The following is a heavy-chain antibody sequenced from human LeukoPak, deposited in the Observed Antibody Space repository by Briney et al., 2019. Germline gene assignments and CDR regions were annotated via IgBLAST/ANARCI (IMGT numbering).Heavy chain of an antibody. Sequence: ASVKVSCKASGYTFTSYGISWVRQAPGQGLEWMGWISAYNGNINYAQKLQGRVTMTTDTSTSTAYMELRSLRSDDTAVYYCARERTDLPGIAAAGAPYFDYWGQGTLVTVSS. CDR1: GYTFTSYG. CDR3: ARERTDLPGIAAAGAPYFDY. D-gene: IGHD6-13*01. CDR2: ISAYNGNI. J-gene: IGHJ4*02. V-gene: IGHV1-18*01.